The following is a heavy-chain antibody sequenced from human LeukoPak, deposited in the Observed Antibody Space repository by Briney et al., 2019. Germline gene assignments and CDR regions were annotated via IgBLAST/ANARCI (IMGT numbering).Heavy chain of an antibody. D-gene: IGHD6-19*01. CDR3: AKALTSGWYLDAFNI. Sequence: GGSLRLSCAASGFTFSSCGMHWVRQAPGKGLEWVAVISYDGSNKYYADSVKGRFTISRDNSKNTLFLEMNSLRTEDTAVYYCAKALTSGWYLDAFNIWGQGTMVTVSS. V-gene: IGHV3-30*18. J-gene: IGHJ3*02. CDR2: ISYDGSNK. CDR1: GFTFSSCG.